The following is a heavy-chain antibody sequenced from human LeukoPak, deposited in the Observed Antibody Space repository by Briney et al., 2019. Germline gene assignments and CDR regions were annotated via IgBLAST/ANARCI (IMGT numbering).Heavy chain of an antibody. J-gene: IGHJ5*02. CDR1: GASINSYD. D-gene: IGHD4-17*01. V-gene: IGHV4-4*07. CDR3: ASDSGTTGEVKFDP. Sequence: SESLSLTCTVSGASINSYDGDWIRQPPGKRRGWGGRIYTGGSTTYNPSLKSRVTMSVDTPKHHFSLKLSSVADADTAVYYCASDSGTTGEVKFDPWGQGTLVTVSS. CDR2: IYTGGST.